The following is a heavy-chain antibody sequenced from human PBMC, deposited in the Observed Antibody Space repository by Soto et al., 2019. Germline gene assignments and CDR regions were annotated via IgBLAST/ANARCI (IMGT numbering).Heavy chain of an antibody. V-gene: IGHV4-30-2*01. CDR3: AREGRYYDSSGYSTPFDY. CDR2: IYHSGST. CDR1: GGSISSGGYS. J-gene: IGHJ4*02. Sequence: QLQLQESGSGLVKPSQTLSLTCAVSGGSISSGGYSWSWIRQPPGKGLEWIGYIYHSGSTYYNPSLKSRVTISVDRSKNQFALKLSSVAAADTAVYYCAREGRYYDSSGYSTPFDYWGQGTLVTVSS. D-gene: IGHD3-22*01.